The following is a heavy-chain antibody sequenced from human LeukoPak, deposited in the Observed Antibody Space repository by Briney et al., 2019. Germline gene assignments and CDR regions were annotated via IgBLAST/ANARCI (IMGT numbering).Heavy chain of an antibody. J-gene: IGHJ4*02. CDR1: GFTFSSYS. Sequence: PGGSLRLSCAASGFTFSSYSMNWVRQAPGKGLGWVSSISSSSSYIYYADSVKGRFTISRDNAKNSLYLQMNSLRAEDTAVYYCARVRAVAGLFDYWGQGTLVTVSS. CDR3: ARVRAVAGLFDY. D-gene: IGHD6-19*01. CDR2: ISSSSSYI. V-gene: IGHV3-21*01.